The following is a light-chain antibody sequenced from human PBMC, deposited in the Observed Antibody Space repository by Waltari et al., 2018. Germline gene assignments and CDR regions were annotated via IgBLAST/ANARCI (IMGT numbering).Light chain of an antibody. Sequence: EKVMTQSPDTLSVSPGDVVTLSCRASQRVSTNVAWYQQRPGQAPRLLIYEASTRASGIPARFSGSGSGTEFTLTISGLQSEDCALYYCQQYNDWYSFGQGTKLAIK. J-gene: IGKJ2*03. CDR2: EAS. CDR1: QRVSTN. V-gene: IGKV3-15*01. CDR3: QQYNDWYS.